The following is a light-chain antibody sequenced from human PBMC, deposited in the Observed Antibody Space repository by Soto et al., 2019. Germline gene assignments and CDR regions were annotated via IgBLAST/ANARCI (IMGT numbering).Light chain of an antibody. CDR3: CSYADNHILL. J-gene: IGLJ3*02. CDR2: EGS. Sequence: QSALTQPASVSGSPGQSITISCTGTSSDVGSYNLVSWYQHHPGKAPKLIIYEGSKRPSGISNRFSGSKSGNTASLTISGLQAEDEADFHCCSYADNHILLFGGGIKVTVL. CDR1: SSDVGSYNL. V-gene: IGLV2-23*01.